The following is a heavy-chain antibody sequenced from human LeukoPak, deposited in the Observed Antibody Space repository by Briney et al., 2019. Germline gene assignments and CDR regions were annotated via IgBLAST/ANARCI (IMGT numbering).Heavy chain of an antibody. D-gene: IGHD1-7*01. CDR2: ISSSSSTI. J-gene: IGHJ4*02. V-gene: IGHV3-48*04. Sequence: GGSLRLSCSASTFTLSDAWMHWVRQAPGKGLEWVSYISSSSSTIYYADSVKGRFTISRDNAKNSLYLQMNSLRAEDTAVYYCARGYNWNSFDYWGQGTLVTVSS. CDR1: TFTLSDAW. CDR3: ARGYNWNSFDY.